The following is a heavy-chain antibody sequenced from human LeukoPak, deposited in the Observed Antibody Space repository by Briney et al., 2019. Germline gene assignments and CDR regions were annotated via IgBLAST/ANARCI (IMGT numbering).Heavy chain of an antibody. CDR3: AWIDCSGGTCYFAS. CDR1: GFTFSSYG. CDR2: ISHDARSN. D-gene: IGHD2-15*01. J-gene: IGHJ4*02. V-gene: IGHV3-30*03. Sequence: GGSLRLSCATSGFTFSSYGMHWVRQVPGKGLEWVAVISHDARSNYHVDSVKGRFTISRDNSKNTLYLQMNSLRAEDTAVYFCAWIDCSGGTCYFASWGRGTLVTVSS.